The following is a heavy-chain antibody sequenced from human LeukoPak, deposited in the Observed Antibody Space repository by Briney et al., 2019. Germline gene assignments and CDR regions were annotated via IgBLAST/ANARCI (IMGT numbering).Heavy chain of an antibody. V-gene: IGHV4-39*02. Sequence: SETLSLTCTVSGGSISSSSYYWGWIRQPPGKGLEWIWCNYYSGSTYCHPSLKSRVTISVDTSKNHFSLKLSSVTAADTAVYYCARLRVRGYGYGPWEGPTWLDYWGQGTLVTVSS. D-gene: IGHD5-18*01. CDR3: ARLRVRGYGYGPWEGPTWLDY. CDR2: NYYSGST. J-gene: IGHJ4*02. CDR1: GGSISSSSYY.